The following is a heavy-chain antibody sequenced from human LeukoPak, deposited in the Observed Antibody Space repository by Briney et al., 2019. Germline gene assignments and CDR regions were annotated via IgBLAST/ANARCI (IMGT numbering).Heavy chain of an antibody. J-gene: IGHJ4*02. V-gene: IGHV1-69*04. CDR1: GGTFSSYA. D-gene: IGHD6-6*01. CDR2: IIPILGIA. Sequence: SVKVSCKASGGTFSSYAISWVRQAPGQGLEWMGRIIPILGIANYAQKFQGRVTITADKSTSTAYMELSSLRSEDTAVCYCARAEQLDYFDYWGQGTLVTVSS. CDR3: ARAEQLDYFDY.